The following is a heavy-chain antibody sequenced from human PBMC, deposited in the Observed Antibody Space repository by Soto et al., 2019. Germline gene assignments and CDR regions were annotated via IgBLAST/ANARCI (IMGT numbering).Heavy chain of an antibody. Sequence: SETLSLTXAVHGGSFSDYYWSWIRQPPGKGLELIGYVYYRGSIYYTPSFESRVSISVDTSKNQFSLRLTSVTAADSAMYFCARVTFTPNWFDSWGQGILVTVSS. CDR2: VYYRGSI. V-gene: IGHV4-34*01. J-gene: IGHJ5*01. CDR3: ARVTFTPNWFDS. D-gene: IGHD3-3*02. CDR1: GGSFSDYY.